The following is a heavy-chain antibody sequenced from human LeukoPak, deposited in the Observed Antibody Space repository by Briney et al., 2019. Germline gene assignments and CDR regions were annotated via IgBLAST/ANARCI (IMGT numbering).Heavy chain of an antibody. D-gene: IGHD1-26*01. J-gene: IGHJ4*02. CDR1: GFTFSDYY. Sequence: GGSLRLSCAASGFTFSDYYMSWIRQAPGKGLEWVSYINSSGSTIYYADSVKGRFTISRDNAKNSLYLQMNSLRAEDTAVYYCARARSYYVLYDYWGQGTLVTVSS. CDR2: INSSGSTI. CDR3: ARARSYYVLYDY. V-gene: IGHV3-11*04.